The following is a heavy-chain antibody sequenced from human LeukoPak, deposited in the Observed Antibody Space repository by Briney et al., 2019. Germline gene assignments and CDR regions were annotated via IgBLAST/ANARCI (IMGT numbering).Heavy chain of an antibody. D-gene: IGHD3-22*01. CDR1: GGTFSSYA. J-gene: IGHJ4*02. CDR2: IIPIFGTA. CDR3: ARGSYYDSEIDY. Sequence: SVKVSCKASGGTFSSYAISWVRQAPGQGLEWMGGIIPIFGTANYAQRFQGRVTITADESTSTAYMELSSLRSEDTAVYYCARGSYYDSEIDYWGQGTLVTVSS. V-gene: IGHV1-69*01.